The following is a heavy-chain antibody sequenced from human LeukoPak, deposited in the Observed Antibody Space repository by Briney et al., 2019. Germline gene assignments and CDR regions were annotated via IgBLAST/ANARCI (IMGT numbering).Heavy chain of an antibody. V-gene: IGHV4-59*01. D-gene: IGHD2-8*01. J-gene: IGHJ3*02. Sequence: SETLSLTCTVSGGSISSYYWSWIRQPPGKGLEWIGYIYYSGSTNYNPSLKSRVTISVDTSKNQFSLKLSSVTAADTAVYYCVREPRYCTNGVCLKDAFDIWGQGTMVTVSS. CDR2: IYYSGST. CDR3: VREPRYCTNGVCLKDAFDI. CDR1: GGSISSYY.